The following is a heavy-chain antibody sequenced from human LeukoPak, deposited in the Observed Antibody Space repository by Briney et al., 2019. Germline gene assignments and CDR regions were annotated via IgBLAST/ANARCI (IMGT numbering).Heavy chain of an antibody. D-gene: IGHD5-24*01. V-gene: IGHV4-61*02. CDR1: GGSISSGGYF. J-gene: IGHJ4*02. CDR3: ARHQQDGYLYYFDY. CDR2: FYASGST. Sequence: SETLSLTCTVSGGSISSGGYFWSWIRQPAGKGLEWIGRFYASGSTNYNPSLQSRVTISVDTSKNQFSLKLSSVTAADTAVYYCARHQQDGYLYYFDYWGQGTLVTVSS.